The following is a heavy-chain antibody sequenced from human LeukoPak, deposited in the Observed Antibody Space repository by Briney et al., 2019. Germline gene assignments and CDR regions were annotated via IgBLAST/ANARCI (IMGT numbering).Heavy chain of an antibody. V-gene: IGHV4-39*01. CDR2: IYYSGST. Sequence: SETLSLTCTVSGGSISSSSYYWGWIRQPPGKGLEWIGNIYYSGSTYYNPTLKIRSTISVDTSKTQFSLKLSSVTAADTSVYYCAPIAAAGRGYYYYYMDVWGKGTTVTVSS. CDR3: APIAAAGRGYYYYYMDV. D-gene: IGHD6-13*01. CDR1: GGSISSSSYY. J-gene: IGHJ6*03.